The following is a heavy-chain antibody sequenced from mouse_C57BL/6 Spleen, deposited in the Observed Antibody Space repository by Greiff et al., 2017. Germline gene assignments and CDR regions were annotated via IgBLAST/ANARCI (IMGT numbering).Heavy chain of an antibody. D-gene: IGHD2-4*01. V-gene: IGHV14-1*01. CDR1: GFNIKDYY. Sequence: VQLQQSGAELVRPGASVKLSCTASGFNIKDYYMHWVKQRPEQGLEWIGRIDPEDGDTEYAPKFQGKATMTAETSSNTADLPLSSLTSEDTAVYYCTLIYYDYDEYYCDYWGQGTTLTVSS. J-gene: IGHJ2*01. CDR2: IDPEDGDT. CDR3: TLIYYDYDEYYCDY.